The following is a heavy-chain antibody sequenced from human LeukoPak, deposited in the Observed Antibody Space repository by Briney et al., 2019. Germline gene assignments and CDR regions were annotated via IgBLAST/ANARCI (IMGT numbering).Heavy chain of an antibody. Sequence: SETLSLTCAVYGGSFSGYYWSWSRQPPGKGLEWIGEINHSGSTNYNPSLKSRVTISVDTSKNQFSLKLSSVTAADTAVYYGARGGYCTGGVCYVMGFDYWGQGTLVTVSS. J-gene: IGHJ4*02. CDR2: INHSGST. V-gene: IGHV4-34*01. D-gene: IGHD2-8*02. CDR3: ARGGYCTGGVCYVMGFDY. CDR1: GGSFSGYY.